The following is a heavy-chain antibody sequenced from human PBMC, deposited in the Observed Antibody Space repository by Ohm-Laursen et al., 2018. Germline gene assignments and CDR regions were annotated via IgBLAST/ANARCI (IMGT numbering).Heavy chain of an antibody. CDR3: ARQISIAARTYYYYGMDV. CDR2: FYYSGST. J-gene: IGHJ6*02. V-gene: IGHV4-59*08. D-gene: IGHD6-6*01. Sequence: PSQTLSLTCTVSGGSISSYYWSWIRQPPGKGLEWIGYFYYSGSTNYNPSLKSRVTISVDTSKNQLSLKLSSVTAADTAVYYCARQISIAARTYYYYGMDVWGQGTTVTVSS. CDR1: GGSISSYY.